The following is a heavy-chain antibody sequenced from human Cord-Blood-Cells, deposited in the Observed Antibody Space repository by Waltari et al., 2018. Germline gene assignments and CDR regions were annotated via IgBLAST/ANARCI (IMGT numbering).Heavy chain of an antibody. D-gene: IGHD1-1*01. J-gene: IGHJ3*02. Sequence: EVQLVESGGGLVQPGRSLRLSCAASGLTSADYAMHRVRKAPGKGLEWVPGISWNSGSIGYADSVKGRFTISRDNAKNSLYLQMNSLRAEDTALYYCAKDNFAFDIWGEGTMVTVSS. CDR1: GLTSADYA. V-gene: IGHV3-9*02. CDR2: ISWNSGSI. CDR3: AKDNFAFDI.